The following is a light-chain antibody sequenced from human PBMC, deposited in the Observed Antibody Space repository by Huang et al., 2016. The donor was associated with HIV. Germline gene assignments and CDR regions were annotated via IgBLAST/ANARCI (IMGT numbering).Light chain of an antibody. CDR2: GAS. CDR3: QQYDYWPPVT. V-gene: IGKV3-15*01. Sequence: IVMTQSPVTLSVSPGERAALSCRAGQSSKSNLAWYQQKPGQAPRLLIYGASTRATCVPPRFSGSGSGTEFTLTINNLQSDDFAVYYCQQYDYWPPVTFGQGTKV. J-gene: IGKJ1*01. CDR1: QSSKSN.